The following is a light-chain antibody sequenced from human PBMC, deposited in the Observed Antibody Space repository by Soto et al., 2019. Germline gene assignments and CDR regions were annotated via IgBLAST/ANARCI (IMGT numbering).Light chain of an antibody. CDR2: KAS. J-gene: IGKJ4*01. CDR1: QSISSW. V-gene: IGKV1-5*03. Sequence: GDRVPVPCRASQSISSWLAWYQQKPGKAPKLLIYKASTLESGVPSRFGGSGSGTDFTLTISSLQPDDFATYYCQQAHSFPPTFGGGTKVDIK. CDR3: QQAHSFPPT.